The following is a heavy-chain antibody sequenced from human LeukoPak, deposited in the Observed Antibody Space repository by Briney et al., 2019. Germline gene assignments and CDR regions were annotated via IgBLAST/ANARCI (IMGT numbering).Heavy chain of an antibody. D-gene: IGHD4-11*01. CDR1: GGTFSSYA. V-gene: IGHV1-69*13. J-gene: IGHJ5*02. CDR3: ARTTVXXGXXXXP. Sequence: AASVKVSCKASGGTFSSYAISWVRQAPGQGLEWMGGIIPIFGTANYAQKFQGRVTITADESTSTAYMELRRLRSGDTAVYYCARTTVXXGXXXXPXGQGTLVTVSS. CDR2: IIPIFGTA.